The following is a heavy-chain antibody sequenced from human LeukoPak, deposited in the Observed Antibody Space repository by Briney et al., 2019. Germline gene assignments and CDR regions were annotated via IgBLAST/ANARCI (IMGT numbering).Heavy chain of an antibody. CDR3: ARQSAAAQYTNWFDP. D-gene: IGHD2-2*01. V-gene: IGHV5-51*01. CDR1: GYSFASFW. CDR2: IYPADSDT. Sequence: GESLKISCKGSGYSFASFWIGWVRQMPGKCLEWMAVIYPADSDTRYSPSFQGQVTISADKSTSTAYLQWSTLKASDTAIYYCARQSAAAQYTNWFDPWGQGTLVTVSS. J-gene: IGHJ5*02.